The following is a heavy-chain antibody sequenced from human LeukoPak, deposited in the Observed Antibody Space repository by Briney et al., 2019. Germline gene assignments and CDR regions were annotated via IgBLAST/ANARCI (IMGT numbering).Heavy chain of an antibody. CDR2: ISAYNGNT. J-gene: IGHJ4*02. CDR1: GYTFTSYG. V-gene: IGHV1-18*01. CDR3: ARPGMTYYYGSGSLRQYYFDY. Sequence: GASVTVSCKASGYTFTSYGISWVRQAPGQGLEWMGWISAYNGNTNYAQKLQGRVTMTTDTSTSTAYMELRSLRSDDTAVYYCARPGMTYYYGSGSLRQYYFDYWGQGTLVTVSS. D-gene: IGHD3-10*01.